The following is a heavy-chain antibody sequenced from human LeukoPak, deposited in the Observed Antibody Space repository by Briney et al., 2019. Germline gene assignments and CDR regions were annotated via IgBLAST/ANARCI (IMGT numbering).Heavy chain of an antibody. V-gene: IGHV4-59*08. CDR3: ARHGRMVIMSKFSTGIDQ. J-gene: IGHJ4*02. Sequence: SETLSLTCTVPDGSISNYCWSWILQPPGQGLEWIGYIYYTGMTNSNPSLKSRVTISMDTSKNQFSLNLRSVTAADTATYYWARHGRMVIMSKFSTGIDQWGQGTLVTVSS. D-gene: IGHD2-8*01. CDR2: IYYTGMT. CDR1: DGSISNYC.